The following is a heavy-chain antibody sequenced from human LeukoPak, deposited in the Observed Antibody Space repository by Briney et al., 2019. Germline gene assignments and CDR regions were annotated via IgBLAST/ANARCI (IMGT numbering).Heavy chain of an antibody. CDR2: ISAYNGNT. D-gene: IGHD6-19*01. CDR3: ARVNLAVAGDY. J-gene: IGHJ4*02. Sequence: GASVKVSCKASGYTFTSYGISWVRQAPGQGLEWMGWISAYNGNTNYAQKLQGRVTMTTDTSTSTAYVELRSLRSDDTAVYYCARVNLAVAGDYWGQGTLVTVSS. V-gene: IGHV1-18*01. CDR1: GYTFTSYG.